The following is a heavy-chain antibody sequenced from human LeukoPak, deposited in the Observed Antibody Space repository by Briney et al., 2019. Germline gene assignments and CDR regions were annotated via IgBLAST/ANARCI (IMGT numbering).Heavy chain of an antibody. V-gene: IGHV4-38-2*01. CDR1: GYSISSGFY. J-gene: IGHJ3*02. CDR2: IFYSGST. D-gene: IGHD3-10*01. Sequence: PSETLSLTCRVSGYSISSGFYWGWIRQPPGKGLEWIGSIFYSGSTYYSPSLKSRVTISLDTSRNQFSLKLNSVTAADTAGYYCAKSNGYGLVNIWGQGTMVTVSS. CDR3: AKSNGYGLVNI.